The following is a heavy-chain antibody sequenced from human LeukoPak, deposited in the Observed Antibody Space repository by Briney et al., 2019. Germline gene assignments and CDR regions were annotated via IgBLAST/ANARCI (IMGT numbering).Heavy chain of an antibody. Sequence: ASVKLSCKASGYPFTSYGISWVRQAPGQGLEWMGWISAYNGNTNYAQKLQGRVTMTTDTSTSTAYMELRSLRSDDTAVSYGARSRAVAGTYYFDYWGQGTLVTVSS. V-gene: IGHV1-18*01. D-gene: IGHD6-19*01. CDR2: ISAYNGNT. CDR3: ARSRAVAGTYYFDY. J-gene: IGHJ4*02. CDR1: GYPFTSYG.